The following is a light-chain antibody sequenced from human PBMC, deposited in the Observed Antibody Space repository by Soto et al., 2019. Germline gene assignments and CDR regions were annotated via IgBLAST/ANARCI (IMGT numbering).Light chain of an antibody. CDR2: GAS. J-gene: IGKJ2*01. CDR3: QQYGSSPT. Sequence: IVLTQSPGTLSLSPGERATLSCRASQSVSSSYLGWYQQKPGQAPRLLIYGASNRVTGITDRFSGSGSGTEFTLTINRLEPEDFEVYYCQQYGSSPTFGQGTKLEIK. V-gene: IGKV3-20*01. CDR1: QSVSSSY.